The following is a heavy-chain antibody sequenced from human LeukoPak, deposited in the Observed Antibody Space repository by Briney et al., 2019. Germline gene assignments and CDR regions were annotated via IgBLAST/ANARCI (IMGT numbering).Heavy chain of an antibody. CDR2: MNGDGTST. CDR1: GLTFSNAW. Sequence: PGGSLRLSCAASGLTFSNAWMSWVRQTPRKGLEWVAIMNGDGTSTSYVDSMKGRFTISRNNAKNSLYLLMNSLTAEDTGVYHCARGGYEGDWGQGTPVTVSS. D-gene: IGHD3-16*01. CDR3: ARGGYEGD. V-gene: IGHV3-7*01. J-gene: IGHJ4*02.